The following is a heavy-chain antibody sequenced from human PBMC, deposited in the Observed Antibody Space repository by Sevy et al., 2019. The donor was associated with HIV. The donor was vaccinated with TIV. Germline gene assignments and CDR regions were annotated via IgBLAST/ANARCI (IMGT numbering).Heavy chain of an antibody. CDR1: GGSISGYY. CDR3: ARTAQFGVVDY. CDR2: IYTSGST. V-gene: IGHV4-4*07. J-gene: IGHJ4*02. D-gene: IGHD3-3*01. Sequence: SETLSLTCTVSGGSISGYYWSWIRQPAGKGLEWIGRIYTSGSTNYNPSLKSRVTMSVDTSKNQFSLNLGSVTAADTAVSYCARTAQFGVVDYWGQGTLVTVSS.